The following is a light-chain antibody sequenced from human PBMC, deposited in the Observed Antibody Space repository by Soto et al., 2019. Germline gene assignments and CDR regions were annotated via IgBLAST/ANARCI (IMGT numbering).Light chain of an antibody. CDR3: SSYAGSLVV. V-gene: IGLV2-8*01. Sequence: QSVLTQPPSASGSPGQSVTISCTGTSSDVGGYNYVSWYQQHPGKAPKLMIYEVSKRPSGVPDRFSGSKSGNTASLTVSGIKDEDEADYYCSSYAGSLVVFGGGTKLTVL. CDR2: EVS. J-gene: IGLJ2*01. CDR1: SSDVGGYNY.